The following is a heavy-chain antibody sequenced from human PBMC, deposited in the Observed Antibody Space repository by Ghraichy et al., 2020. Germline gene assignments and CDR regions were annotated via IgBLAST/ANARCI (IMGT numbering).Heavy chain of an antibody. Sequence: SETLSLTCAVYGGSFSDYYWSWIRQPPGKGLEWIGEINHSGSTNYTPSLKSRVTISVDTSKNQFSLKLSSVTAADTAVYYCARGRPVDYYGSGYYMDVWGKGTTVTVSS. J-gene: IGHJ6*03. CDR2: INHSGST. D-gene: IGHD3-10*01. CDR3: ARGRPVDYYGSGYYMDV. V-gene: IGHV4-34*01. CDR1: GGSFSDYY.